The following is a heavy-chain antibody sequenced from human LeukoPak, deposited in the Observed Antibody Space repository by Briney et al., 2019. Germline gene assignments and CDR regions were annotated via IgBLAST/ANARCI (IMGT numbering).Heavy chain of an antibody. V-gene: IGHV3-74*01. CDR1: GFTFSNYW. CDR2: INKDGSIT. CDR3: ARDHKDWGVFDY. Sequence: GGSLRLSCVASGFTFSNYWMHWVRHVPGKGPEWVSRINKDGSITNFADSVKGRFTISRDNAKNTVYLQMNSVRPEDTAVYYCARDHKDWGVFDYWGQGTLVTVSS. J-gene: IGHJ4*02. D-gene: IGHD7-27*01.